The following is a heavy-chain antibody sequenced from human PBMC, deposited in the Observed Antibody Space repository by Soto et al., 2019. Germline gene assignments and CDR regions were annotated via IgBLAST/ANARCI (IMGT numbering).Heavy chain of an antibody. CDR2: INPNSGGT. V-gene: IGHV1-2*04. D-gene: IGHD4-17*01. CDR1: GYTFTGYY. J-gene: IGHJ4*02. CDR3: ARDRLRGWATVVTGPGDY. Sequence: GASVKVSCKASGYTFTGYYMHWVRQAPGQGLEWMGWINPNSGGTNYAQKFQGWVTMTRDTSTSTAYMELSRLRSDDTAVYYCARDRLRGWATVVTGPGDYWGQGTLVTVSS.